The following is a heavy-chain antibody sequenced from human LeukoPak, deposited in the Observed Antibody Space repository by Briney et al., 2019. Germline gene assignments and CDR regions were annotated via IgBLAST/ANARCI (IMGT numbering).Heavy chain of an antibody. D-gene: IGHD3-10*01. Sequence: GGSLRLSCAASGFTFSNYAMHWVREAPGKGLEWVSLISSGGTYEYYADSVKGRFTISRDNSKNTLYLQLKSLRAEDTAVYDCARDSTYYYDSGSSGPHYFDNWGEGTMVTVSS. V-gene: IGHV3-30*01. CDR1: GFTFSNYA. CDR2: ISSGGTYE. J-gene: IGHJ4*02. CDR3: ARDSTYYYDSGSSGPHYFDN.